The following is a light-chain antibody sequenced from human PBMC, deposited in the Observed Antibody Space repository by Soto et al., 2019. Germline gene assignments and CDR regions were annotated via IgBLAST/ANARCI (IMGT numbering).Light chain of an antibody. J-gene: IGKJ1*01. CDR3: QQYGSSPRT. V-gene: IGKV3-20*01. CDR1: QSVSSSY. CDR2: SAS. Sequence: EFVLTQSPGTLSLSPGERATLSCRASQSVSSSYLAWYQQKPGQAPRLLIYSASSRATGIPDRFSGSGSGTDFTLIISRLEPEDFAVYYCQQYGSSPRTFGQGTKVEIK.